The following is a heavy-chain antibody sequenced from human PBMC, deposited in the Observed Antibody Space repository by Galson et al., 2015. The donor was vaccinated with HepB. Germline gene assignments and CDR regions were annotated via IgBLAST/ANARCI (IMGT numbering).Heavy chain of an antibody. Sequence: SLRLSCAASGFTFSSYGMHWVRQAPGKGLEWVAVISYDGSSKYYADSVKGRFTISRDNSKNTLYLQMNSLRAEDTAVYYCAKDSWGGYSSSSFDYWGQGTLVTVSS. V-gene: IGHV3-30*18. CDR1: GFTFSSYG. CDR3: AKDSWGGYSSSSFDY. J-gene: IGHJ4*02. D-gene: IGHD6-6*01. CDR2: ISYDGSSK.